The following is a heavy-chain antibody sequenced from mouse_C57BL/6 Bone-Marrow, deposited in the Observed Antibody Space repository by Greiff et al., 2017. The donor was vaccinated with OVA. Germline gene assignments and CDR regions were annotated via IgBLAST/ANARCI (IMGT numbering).Heavy chain of an antibody. D-gene: IGHD2-5*01. Sequence: EVKVVESGGGLVQPGESLKLSCESNEYEFPSHDMSWVRKTPEKRLELVAAINSDGGSTYYPDTMERRFIISRDNTKKTLYLQMSSLRSEDTALYYCARRKDYSKSMDYWGQGTSVTVSS. CDR3: ARRKDYSKSMDY. CDR2: INSDGGST. V-gene: IGHV5-2*01. CDR1: EYEFPSHD. J-gene: IGHJ4*01.